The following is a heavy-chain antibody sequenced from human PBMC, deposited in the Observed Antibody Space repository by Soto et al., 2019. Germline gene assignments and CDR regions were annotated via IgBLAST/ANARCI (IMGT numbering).Heavy chain of an antibody. V-gene: IGHV4-59*01. CDR3: ARADTTIVPLAQ. D-gene: IGHD3-10*01. J-gene: IGHJ4*02. CDR1: GGSISGYF. CDR2: MSYTGNT. Sequence: SVTLSLTCTVSGGSISGYFWNWIREPPGKGLEWLGYMSYTGNTNYNPSLTSRVSISVDTSKNQFSLNLNSVTAADTAVYDCARADTTIVPLAQWGQGALVTVSS.